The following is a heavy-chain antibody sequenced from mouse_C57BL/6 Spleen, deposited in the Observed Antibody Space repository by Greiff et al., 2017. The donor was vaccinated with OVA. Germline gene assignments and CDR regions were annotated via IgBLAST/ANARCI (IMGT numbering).Heavy chain of an antibody. Sequence: EVKLMESGGGLVKPGGSLKLSCAASGFTFSDYGMHWVRQAPEKGLEWVAYISSGSSPIYYADTVKGRFTISRDNAKNTLFLQMTSLRSEDTAMYYCARGRYPYYFDYWGQGTTLTVSS. J-gene: IGHJ2*01. CDR3: ARGRYPYYFDY. D-gene: IGHD1-1*01. CDR1: GFTFSDYG. V-gene: IGHV5-17*01. CDR2: ISSGSSPI.